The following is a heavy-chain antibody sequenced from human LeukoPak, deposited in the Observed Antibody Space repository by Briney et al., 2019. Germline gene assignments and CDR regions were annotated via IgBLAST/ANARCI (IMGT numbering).Heavy chain of an antibody. D-gene: IGHD4-17*01. J-gene: IGHJ4*02. CDR2: IYYSGST. V-gene: IGHV4-30-4*01. CDR3: ATRHHDYGDYSPFDY. CDR1: GGSISSGDYY. Sequence: SQTLSLTCTVSGGSISSGDYYWSWIRQPPGKGLEWIGYIYYSGSTYYNPSLKSRVTISVDTSKNQFSLKLGSVTAADTAVYYCATRHHDYGDYSPFDYWGQGTLVTVSS.